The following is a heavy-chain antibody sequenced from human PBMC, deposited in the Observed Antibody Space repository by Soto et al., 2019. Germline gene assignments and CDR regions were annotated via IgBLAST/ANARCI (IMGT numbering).Heavy chain of an antibody. V-gene: IGHV4-39*01. Sequence: SETLSLTCTVSGGSISSSSYYWGWIRQPPGKGLEWIGSIYYSGSTYYNPSLKSRVTISVDTSKNQFSLKLSSVTAADTAVYYSARQGTTLLLERFDYWGQGTLGSV. J-gene: IGHJ4*02. CDR3: ARQGTTLLLERFDY. CDR2: IYYSGST. CDR1: GGSISSSSYY. D-gene: IGHD4-4*01.